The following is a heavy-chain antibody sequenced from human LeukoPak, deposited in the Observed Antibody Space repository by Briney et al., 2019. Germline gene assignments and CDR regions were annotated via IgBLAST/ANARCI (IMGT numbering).Heavy chain of an antibody. CDR1: GFTFSNCA. V-gene: IGHV3-23*01. D-gene: IGHD6-19*01. Sequence: GKSLRLSCAASGFTFSNCAMSWVRQAPGKGLEWVSTISGGGDSTYYADSVEGRFTISRDNSKNTLFLQMNSLRAEDTAIYYCAKLDQWLVRYWGQGTLVTVSS. CDR2: ISGGGDST. CDR3: AKLDQWLVRY. J-gene: IGHJ4*02.